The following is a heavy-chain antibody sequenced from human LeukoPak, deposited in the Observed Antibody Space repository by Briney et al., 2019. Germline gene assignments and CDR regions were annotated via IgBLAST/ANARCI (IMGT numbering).Heavy chain of an antibody. V-gene: IGHV3-74*01. CDR2: IKSDGST. J-gene: IGHJ6*03. CDR3: AKDRCSNGVGCYYYYMDV. CDR1: GFTFSSYW. D-gene: IGHD2-8*01. Sequence: GGSLRLSCAASGFTFSSYWMHWVRQTPGKGLMWVSRIKSDGSTIYADSVKGRFSISRDSSKNILYLQMNSLRAEDTAVYYCAKDRCSNGVGCYYYYMDVWGKGTTVTISS.